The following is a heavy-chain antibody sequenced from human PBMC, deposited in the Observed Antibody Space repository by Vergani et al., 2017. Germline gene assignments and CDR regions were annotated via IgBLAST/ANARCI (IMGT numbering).Heavy chain of an antibody. CDR2: ISSSSSYI. D-gene: IGHD6-19*01. V-gene: IGHV3-21*01. J-gene: IGHJ4*02. Sequence: EVQLVESGGGLVKPGGSLRLSCAASGFTFSSYNMNWVRQAPGKGLEWVSSISSSSSYIYYADSVKGRFTISRDNAKNSLYLQMNSLRAEDTAVYYCARDWGRQWLVQGAFDYWGQGTLVTVSS. CDR3: ARDWGRQWLVQGAFDY. CDR1: GFTFSSYN.